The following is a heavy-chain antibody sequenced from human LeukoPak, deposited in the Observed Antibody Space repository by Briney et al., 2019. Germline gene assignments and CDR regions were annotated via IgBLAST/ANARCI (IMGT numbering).Heavy chain of an antibody. V-gene: IGHV3-23*01. J-gene: IGHJ4*02. CDR1: GFTFSSYA. Sequence: PGGSLRLSCAASGFTFSSYAMSWFRQAPGKGLEWVSAISGSGDSTYYADSVKGRFTISRDNSKSTLYLQMNSLRAEDTAVYYCAKMSCTSTSCYRSDYWGQGTLVTVSS. CDR3: AKMSCTSTSCYRSDY. CDR2: ISGSGDST. D-gene: IGHD2-2*01.